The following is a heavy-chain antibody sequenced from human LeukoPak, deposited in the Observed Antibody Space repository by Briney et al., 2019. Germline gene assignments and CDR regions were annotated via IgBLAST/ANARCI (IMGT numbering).Heavy chain of an antibody. CDR1: GGSSCGYY. D-gene: IGHD3-3*01. CDR2: INHSGST. CDR3: ARGQVTIFGVVIPVDY. V-gene: IGHV4-34*01. Sequence: PETLSPTSAVYGGSSCGYYWTWIAQPPGKGRRWIGEINHSGSTNYNPSLKSRVTISVDTSKNQFSLKLSSVTAADTAVYYCARGQVTIFGVVIPVDYWGQGTLVAVSA. J-gene: IGHJ4*02.